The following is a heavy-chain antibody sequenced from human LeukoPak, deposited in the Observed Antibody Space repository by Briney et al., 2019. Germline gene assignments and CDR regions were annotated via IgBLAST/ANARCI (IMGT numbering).Heavy chain of an antibody. CDR3: AILRWGGNPLDAFDI. V-gene: IGHV1-69*05. J-gene: IGHJ3*02. CDR1: GGTFSSYA. D-gene: IGHD4-23*01. Sequence: GASVKVSCKASGGTFSSYAISWVRQAPGQGGEWMGRIIPIFGTANYAQKFQGRVTITTDETTSTAYMELSSLRSEDTAVYYCAILRWGGNPLDAFDIWGQGTMVTVSS. CDR2: IIPIFGTA.